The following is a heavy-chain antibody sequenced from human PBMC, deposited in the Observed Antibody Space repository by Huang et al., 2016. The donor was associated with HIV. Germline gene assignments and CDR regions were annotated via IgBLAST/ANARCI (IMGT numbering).Heavy chain of an antibody. J-gene: IGHJ2*01. V-gene: IGHV4-34*02. D-gene: IGHD3-16*01. CDR2: VRDGGTT. CDR1: GGSLTTYY. CDR3: ARGVYGNGGAYWFFDL. Sequence: QVQLQQRGAGLWKSSETVSLTCAVYGGSLTTYYWPWIRQSPTKGLEWLGEVRDGGTTSYNPSLNSRVTISVDTSKNQFSLKLRSVTAADTAVYYCARGVYGNGGAYWFFDLWGRGTLVTVSS.